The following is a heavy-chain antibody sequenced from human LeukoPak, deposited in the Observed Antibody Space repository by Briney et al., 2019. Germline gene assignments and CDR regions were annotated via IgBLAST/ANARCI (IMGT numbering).Heavy chain of an antibody. D-gene: IGHD1-26*01. CDR1: GFTFSRYW. CDR3: ARKIVEWELTYYYGMDV. Sequence: PGGSLRLSCAASGFTFSRYWMHWVRQAPGEGLVWVSRIDPDDSGSSYADSVKGRFTISRDNAKNSLYLQMNSLRAEDTAVYYCARKIVEWELTYYYGMDVWGQGTTVTVSS. V-gene: IGHV3-74*01. J-gene: IGHJ6*02. CDR2: IDPDDSGS.